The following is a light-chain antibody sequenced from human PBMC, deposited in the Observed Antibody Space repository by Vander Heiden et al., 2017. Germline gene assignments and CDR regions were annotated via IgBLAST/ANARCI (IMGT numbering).Light chain of an antibody. CDR3: QQDDSTPRT. V-gene: IGKV4-1*01. CDR1: QSVLYSSNNKNY. CDR2: WAS. Sequence: DIVMTQSPDSLAVSLGERATINCKSSQSVLYSSNNKNYLAWYQQKPGQPPKLLIYWASTRESGVPDRFSGSGSGTDFTLTISSLHAEDVAVYYCQQDDSTPRTFGGGTNVEIK. J-gene: IGKJ4*01.